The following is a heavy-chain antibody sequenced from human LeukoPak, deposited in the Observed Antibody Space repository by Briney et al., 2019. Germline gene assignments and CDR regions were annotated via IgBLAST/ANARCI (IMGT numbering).Heavy chain of an antibody. CDR1: GFTFSSYS. J-gene: IGHJ3*02. V-gene: IGHV3-33*08. D-gene: IGHD2-21*01. CDR2: IWYDGSNK. Sequence: GGSLRLSCAASGFTFSSYSMNWVRQAPGKGLEWVAVIWYDGSNKYYADSVKGRFTISRDNSKNTLYLQMNSLRAEDTAVYYCARDLPYSPTYAFDIWGQGTMVTVSS. CDR3: ARDLPYSPTYAFDI.